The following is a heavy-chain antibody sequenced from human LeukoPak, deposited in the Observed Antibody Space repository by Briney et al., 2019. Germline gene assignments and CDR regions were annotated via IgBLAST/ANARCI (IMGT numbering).Heavy chain of an antibody. V-gene: IGHV4-39*01. CDR1: GGSLSGGSYY. Sequence: SGTLSLTCAVSGGSLSGGSYYWGWDRQPAGGGRGWIGTIFYSGSTYSPSSLKILVTIPVDTSKNHFSLKLSSVPAADTALYYCARHITSLGELSGTAIDVVNIWLQATMVTLPS. CDR3: ARHITSLGELSGTAIDVVNI. J-gene: IGHJ3*02. CDR2: IFYSGST. D-gene: IGHD3-10*01.